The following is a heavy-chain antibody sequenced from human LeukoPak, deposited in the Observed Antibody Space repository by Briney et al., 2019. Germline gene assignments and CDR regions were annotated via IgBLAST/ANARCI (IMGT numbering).Heavy chain of an antibody. Sequence: SQTLSLTCTVSGGSISSGGYYWSWIRQHPGKGLEWIGYIYYSGSTYYNPSLKSRVTISVDTSKNQFSLKLSSVTAADTAVYYCAKMSWYTKYNWFDPWGQGTLVTVSS. CDR1: GGSISSGGYY. V-gene: IGHV4-31*03. J-gene: IGHJ5*02. CDR3: AKMSWYTKYNWFDP. D-gene: IGHD1-1*01. CDR2: IYYSGST.